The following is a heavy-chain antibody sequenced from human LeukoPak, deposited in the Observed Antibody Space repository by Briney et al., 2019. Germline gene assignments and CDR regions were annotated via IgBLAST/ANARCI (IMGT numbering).Heavy chain of an antibody. V-gene: IGHV4-4*07. CDR1: GGSISSYY. CDR2: IYTSGST. J-gene: IGHJ4*02. D-gene: IGHD6-19*01. CDR3: ARVSSGWSRFDY. Sequence: SETLSLXCTVSGGSISSYYWSWIRQPAGKGLEWIGRIYTSGSTNYNPSLKSRVIMSVDTSKNQFSLKLSSVTAADTAVYYCARVSSGWSRFDYWGQGTLVTVSS.